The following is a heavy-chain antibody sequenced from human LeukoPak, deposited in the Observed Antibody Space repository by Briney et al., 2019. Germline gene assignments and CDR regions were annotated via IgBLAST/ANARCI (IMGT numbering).Heavy chain of an antibody. CDR3: ATDYGDHYFDY. J-gene: IGHJ4*02. CDR2: LNSDGGTT. V-gene: IGHV3-74*01. CDR1: GFIFSSYW. Sequence: GESLRLSCAASGFIFSSYWMHWVRQAPGKGLVWVSRLNSDGGTTDYADSVKGRFTISRDNAKNTLYLQMNNLRVEDTAVYYCATDYGDHYFDYWGRGTLVTVSS. D-gene: IGHD4-17*01.